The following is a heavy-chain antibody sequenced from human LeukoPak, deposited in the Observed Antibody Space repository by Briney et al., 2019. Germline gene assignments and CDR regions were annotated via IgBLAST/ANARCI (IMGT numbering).Heavy chain of an antibody. J-gene: IGHJ6*02. CDR3: ARRGSGEIYGMDV. CDR1: GGSISSHY. Sequence: PSETLSLTCTVSGGSISSHYWSWIRQPPGKGLEWIGYIYYSGSTNYNPSLKSRVTISVDTSKNQFSLKLSSVTAADTAVYYCARRGSGEIYGMDVWGQGTTVTVSS. CDR2: IYYSGST. D-gene: IGHD2-15*01. V-gene: IGHV4-59*08.